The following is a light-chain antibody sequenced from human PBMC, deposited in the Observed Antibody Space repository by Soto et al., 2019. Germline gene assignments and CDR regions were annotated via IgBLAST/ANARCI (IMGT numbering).Light chain of an antibody. CDR3: MQALQTPLT. CDR1: QSLLHSNGYNY. J-gene: IGKJ4*01. Sequence: DLVMTQSPLSLPVTPGEPASISCRSSQSLLHSNGYNYLDWYLQKPGQSPQLLIYLGSNRASGVPHRFSGSESGTDYTLKISRVADEDVGVYYCMQALQTPLTFGGGTKVEIK. V-gene: IGKV2-28*01. CDR2: LGS.